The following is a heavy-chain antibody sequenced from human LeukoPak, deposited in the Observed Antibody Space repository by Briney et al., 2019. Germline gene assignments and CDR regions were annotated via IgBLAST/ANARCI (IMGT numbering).Heavy chain of an antibody. CDR3: ANPAQTDAFDI. CDR1: GFTFNNYA. V-gene: IGHV3-23*01. Sequence: GSLRLSCAGSGFTFNNYAMNLVRQAPGKGLEWGSSISGSGGNTYYADSVKGRFTISRDNSKNTLYLQMKSLRAEDTAVYYCANPAQTDAFDIWGQGTMITVSS. J-gene: IGHJ3*02. CDR2: ISGSGGNT.